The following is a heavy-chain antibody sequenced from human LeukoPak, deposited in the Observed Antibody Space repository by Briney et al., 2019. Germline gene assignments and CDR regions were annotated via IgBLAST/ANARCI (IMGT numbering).Heavy chain of an antibody. CDR3: VRDEFTAQAWFDF. V-gene: IGHV1-18*01. D-gene: IGHD3-16*01. CDR2: ISANTGHA. CDR1: GYSFTNYG. Sequence: ASVKVSCKASGYSFTNYGFSWVRPAPGQGLEWMGWISANTGHANYAQNLQGRVTLTTDTSTTTAYMELRSLRFDDTAVYYCVRDEFTAQAWFDFWGQGTPVTVSS. J-gene: IGHJ5*01.